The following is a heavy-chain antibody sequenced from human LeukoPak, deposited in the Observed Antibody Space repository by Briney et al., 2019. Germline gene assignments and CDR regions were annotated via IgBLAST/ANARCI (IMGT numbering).Heavy chain of an antibody. CDR2: IYYSGST. V-gene: IGHV4-30-4*01. CDR1: GGSISSGDYY. J-gene: IGHJ4*02. CDR3: AREGSGYYRIDY. D-gene: IGHD3-22*01. Sequence: SQTLSLTYTVSGGSISSGDYYWSWVRQPPGKGLEWIGYIYYSGSTYYNPSLKSRVTISVDTSKNQFSLKLSSVTAADTAVYYCAREGSGYYRIDYWGQGTLVTVSS.